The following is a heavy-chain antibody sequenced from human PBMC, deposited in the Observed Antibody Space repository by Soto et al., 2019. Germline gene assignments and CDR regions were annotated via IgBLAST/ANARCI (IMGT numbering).Heavy chain of an antibody. CDR2: IYHSGST. Sequence: QVQLQEWGPGLVKPSGTLSLTCAVSGGSISSSNWWSWVRQPPGKGLEWIGEIYHSGSTNYNPSPKSRVTISVDKSMNQFSLKLSSVTAADTAVYYCASVRGGYYSAMDVWGQGTTVTVSS. J-gene: IGHJ6*02. CDR1: GGSISSSNW. D-gene: IGHD3-10*02. CDR3: ASVRGGYYSAMDV. V-gene: IGHV4-4*02.